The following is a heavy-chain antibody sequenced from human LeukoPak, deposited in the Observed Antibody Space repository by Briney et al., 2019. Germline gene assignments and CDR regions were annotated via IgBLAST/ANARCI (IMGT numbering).Heavy chain of an antibody. CDR2: ISFRGST. D-gene: IGHD2-21*02. CDR1: GGSVTGDSYY. J-gene: IGHJ4*02. Sequence: PSETLSLTYTVSGGSVTGDSYYWSWIRQPPGKGLEWIGYISFRGSTNYNPSLKSRVTISVDASKTQFSLNLSSATAADTAVYYCARTGYCGADCYSFDYWGQGTLVTVSS. CDR3: ARTGYCGADCYSFDY. V-gene: IGHV4-61*01.